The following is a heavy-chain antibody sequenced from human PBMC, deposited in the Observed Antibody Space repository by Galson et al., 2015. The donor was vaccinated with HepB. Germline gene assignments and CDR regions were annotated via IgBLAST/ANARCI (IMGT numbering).Heavy chain of an antibody. D-gene: IGHD3-10*01. V-gene: IGHV3-30*02. CDR1: GFTLSNYG. CDR3: VKGSPFRGPTQPLFDY. Sequence: SLRLSCAASGFTLSNYGMHWVRRAPGKGLEWVAWIRYDGSRENYADSVRGRFTISGDNSKNTLNLQMNSLRPDDTALYYCVKGSPFRGPTQPLFDYWGQGTLVTVSS. J-gene: IGHJ4*02. CDR2: IRYDGSRE.